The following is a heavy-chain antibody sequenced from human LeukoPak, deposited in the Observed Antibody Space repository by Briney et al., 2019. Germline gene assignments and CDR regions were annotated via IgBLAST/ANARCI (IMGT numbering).Heavy chain of an antibody. CDR3: SSDFWSGYTLDY. Sequence: QAGGSLRLSCAASGFTFSSYAMHWVRQAPGKGLEWVAVISYDGSNKYYADSVKGRFTISRDNSKNTLYLQMNSLRAEDTAVYYCSSDFWSGYTLDYWGQGTLVTVSS. CDR1: GFTFSSYA. D-gene: IGHD3-3*01. J-gene: IGHJ4*02. V-gene: IGHV3-30-3*01. CDR2: ISYDGSNK.